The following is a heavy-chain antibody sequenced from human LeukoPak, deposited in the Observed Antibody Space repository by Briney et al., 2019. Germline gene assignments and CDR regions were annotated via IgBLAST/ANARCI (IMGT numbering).Heavy chain of an antibody. CDR1: GFTFSSYS. CDR3: ARDPYCSSTSCFRDYYYYMDV. Sequence: PGGSLRLSCAASGFTFSSYSMNWVRQAPGKGLEWVSSISSSSSHIYYADSVKGRFTISRDNAKNSLYLQMNSLRAEDTAVYYCARDPYCSSTSCFRDYYYYMDVWGKGTTVTVSS. V-gene: IGHV3-21*01. CDR2: ISSSSSHI. D-gene: IGHD2-2*01. J-gene: IGHJ6*03.